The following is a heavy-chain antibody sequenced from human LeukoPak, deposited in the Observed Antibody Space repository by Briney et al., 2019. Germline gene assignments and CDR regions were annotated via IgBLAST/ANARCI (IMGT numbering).Heavy chain of an antibody. CDR3: ARASTTGTTVAFDI. J-gene: IGHJ3*02. D-gene: IGHD1-1*01. V-gene: IGHV4-34*01. CDR2: INHSGST. CDR1: GGSFSGYY. Sequence: SETLSLTCAVYGGSFSGYYWSWIRQPPGKGLEWTGEINHSGSTNYNPSLKSRVTISVDTSKNQFSLKLSSVTAADTAVYYCARASTTGTTVAFDIWGQGTMVTVSS.